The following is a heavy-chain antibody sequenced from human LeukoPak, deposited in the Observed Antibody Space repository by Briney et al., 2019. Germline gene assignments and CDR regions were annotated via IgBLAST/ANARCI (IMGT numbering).Heavy chain of an antibody. Sequence: NPSETLSLTCSVSGGSIDSYYWTWLRQSPGRGLEWIGYIYYAGSTNYSPSLKSRVSISVDTSNNQFSLQLRPVTAADTAIYYCARGRARDGSFSWFDSWGQGTLVTVSS. D-gene: IGHD3-10*01. CDR2: IYYAGST. V-gene: IGHV4-59*01. J-gene: IGHJ5*01. CDR1: GGSIDSYY. CDR3: ARGRARDGSFSWFDS.